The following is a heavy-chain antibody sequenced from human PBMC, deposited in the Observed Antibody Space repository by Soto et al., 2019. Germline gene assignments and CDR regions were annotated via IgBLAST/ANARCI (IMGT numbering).Heavy chain of an antibody. Sequence: QVQLVQSGAEVKKPGSSVKVSCKASGGTFSSYTISWVRQAPGQGREWMGRIIRILGIANYAQKFQGRVTITADKSTSTAYMELSSLRSEDTAVYYCARDGPGCSGGSCFEDWGQGTLVTVSS. J-gene: IGHJ4*02. V-gene: IGHV1-69*08. CDR3: ARDGPGCSGGSCFED. CDR1: GGTFSSYT. D-gene: IGHD2-15*01. CDR2: IIRILGIA.